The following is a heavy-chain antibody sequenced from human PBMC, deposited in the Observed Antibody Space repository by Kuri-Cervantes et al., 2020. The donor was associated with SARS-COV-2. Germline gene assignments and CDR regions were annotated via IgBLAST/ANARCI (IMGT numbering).Heavy chain of an antibody. CDR3: ARVKTIFGVAPFDY. CDR2: IYYNGDT. CDR1: GDSVNSINYY. D-gene: IGHD3-3*02. J-gene: IGHJ4*02. Sequence: SETLSLTCTVTGDSVNSINYYWTWIRQPPGKGLEWIGYIYYNGDTNYNPSLKSRVTISVDTSKNQFSLKLSSVTAADTAVYYCARVKTIFGVAPFDYWGQGTLVTVSS. V-gene: IGHV4-61*01.